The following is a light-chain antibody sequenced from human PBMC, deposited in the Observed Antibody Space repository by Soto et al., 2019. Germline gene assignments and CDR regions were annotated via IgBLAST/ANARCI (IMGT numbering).Light chain of an antibody. CDR2: DTS. CDR3: QQRSIWPWT. CDR1: QSVNSNY. V-gene: IGKV3-11*01. Sequence: EIVLTQSPATLSVSPVERATLSCMASQSVNSNYLAWYQQKPGQAPRLLIYDTSDRATGIPARFSGSGSGTDFTLTISSLEPEDFAVFYCQQRSIWPWTFGQGTKVDIK. J-gene: IGKJ1*01.